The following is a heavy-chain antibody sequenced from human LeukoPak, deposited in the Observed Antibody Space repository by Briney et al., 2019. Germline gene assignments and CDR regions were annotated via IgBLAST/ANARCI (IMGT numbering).Heavy chain of an antibody. CDR3: AREYYGDYYFDY. J-gene: IGHJ4*02. V-gene: IGHV3-33*01. CDR2: IWYDGSNK. CDR1: GFTFSSYG. Sequence: PGRSLRLSCAASGFTFSSYGMHWVRQAPGKGLEWVALIWYDGSNKYHADSVKGRFTTSRDNSKNTLFLQMNSLRAEDTAVYYCAREYYGDYYFDYWGQGTLVTVSS. D-gene: IGHD4-17*01.